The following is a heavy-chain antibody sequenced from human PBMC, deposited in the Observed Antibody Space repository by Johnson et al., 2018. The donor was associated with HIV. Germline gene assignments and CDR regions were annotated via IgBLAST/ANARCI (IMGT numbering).Heavy chain of an antibody. J-gene: IGHJ3*02. V-gene: IGHV3-NL1*01. CDR3: AKDGGSYGGAFDI. CDR1: GFTFDDYG. D-gene: IGHD1-26*01. Sequence: QVQLVESGGGVVRPGGSLRLSCAASGFTFDDYGMSWVRQVPGKGLEWVSVIYSGGSTYYADSLKGRFTISRDNSKNTVYLQMNSLRPEDTAVYYCAKDGGSYGGAFDIWGQGTMVTVSS. CDR2: IYSGGST.